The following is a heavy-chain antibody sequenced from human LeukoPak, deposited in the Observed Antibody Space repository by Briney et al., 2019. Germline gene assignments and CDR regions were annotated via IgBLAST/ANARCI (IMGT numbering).Heavy chain of an antibody. D-gene: IGHD2-2*01. CDR2: MNPNSGNT. Sequence: ASVKVSCKASGYTFTSYDINWVRQATGPGLEWMGWMNPNSGNTGYAQKFQGRVTMTRNTSISTAYMELSSLRSEDTAVYYCARGRFKSQLLSFYWGQGTLVTVSS. V-gene: IGHV1-8*01. CDR1: GYTFTSYD. CDR3: ARGRFKSQLLSFY. J-gene: IGHJ4*02.